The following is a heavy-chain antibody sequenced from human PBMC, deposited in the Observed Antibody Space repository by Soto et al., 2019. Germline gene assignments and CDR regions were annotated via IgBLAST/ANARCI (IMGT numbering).Heavy chain of an antibody. CDR3: ATAIVGATDAAAFDI. CDR2: IYPGDSDT. CDR1: GYSFTSYW. V-gene: IGHV5-51*01. D-gene: IGHD1-26*01. Sequence: PGESLKISCKGSGYSFTSYWIGWVRQMPGKGLEWMGIIYPGDSDTRYNPSFQGQVTISADKSISTAYLQWSSLKASDTAMYYCATAIVGATDAAAFDIWGQGTMVTV. J-gene: IGHJ3*02.